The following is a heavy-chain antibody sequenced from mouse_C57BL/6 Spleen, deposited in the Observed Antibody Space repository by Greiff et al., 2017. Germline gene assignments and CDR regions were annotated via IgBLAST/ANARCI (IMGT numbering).Heavy chain of an antibody. D-gene: IGHD1-1*01. V-gene: IGHV1-22*01. J-gene: IGHJ1*03. CDR3: ARHYYGSSPYWYFDV. CDR2: INPNNGGT. Sequence: VQLQQSGPELVKPGASVKMSCKASGYTFTDYNMHWVKQSHGKSLEWIGYINPNNGGTSYNKKFKGKATLTVNKSSSTAYMQLSSLTSEDSAVYYCARHYYGSSPYWYFDVWGTGTTVTVAS. CDR1: GYTFTDYN.